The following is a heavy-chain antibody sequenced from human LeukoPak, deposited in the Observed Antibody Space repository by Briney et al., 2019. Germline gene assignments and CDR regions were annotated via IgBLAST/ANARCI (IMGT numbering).Heavy chain of an antibody. V-gene: IGHV4-30-2*01. Sequence: SETLSLTCAVSGGSISSGGYSWSWLRQPPGKGLEWIGYIYHSGSTHYNPSLKSRVTISVDGSKNQFSLKLSSVTAADTAVYYCARGAGFYDILTGYYRFDWFDPWGQGTLVTVSS. CDR1: GGSISSGGYS. J-gene: IGHJ5*02. CDR3: ARGAGFYDILTGYYRFDWFDP. CDR2: IYHSGST. D-gene: IGHD3-9*01.